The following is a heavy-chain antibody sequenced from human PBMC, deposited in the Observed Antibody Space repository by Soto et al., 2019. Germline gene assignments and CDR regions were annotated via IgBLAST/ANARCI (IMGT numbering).Heavy chain of an antibody. CDR2: ISAKNGNT. J-gene: IGHJ5*01. CDR3: ARDVDIGTRPTGDRFDS. CDR1: GYIFTRYG. D-gene: IGHD5-12*01. Sequence: ASVTVSCKASGYIFTRYGITWVRRARVRGREWMGWISAKNGNTNSGQKFQGRVTMTTDTSTSTAYMELRSLRSDDTAVYYCARDVDIGTRPTGDRFDSWGQGTRVTVS. V-gene: IGHV1-18*01.